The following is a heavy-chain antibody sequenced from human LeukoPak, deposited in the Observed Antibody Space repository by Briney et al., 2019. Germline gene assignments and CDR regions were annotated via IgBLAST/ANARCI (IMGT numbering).Heavy chain of an antibody. D-gene: IGHD5-12*01. J-gene: IGHJ4*02. V-gene: IGHV3-23*01. CDR1: GFTFSSYA. Sequence: GGSLRLSCAASGFTFSSYAMSLVRQAPGKGLEWVSAISGSGGSTYYADSVKGRFTISRDNSKNTLYLQMNSLRAEDTAVYYCAKRSLGATFLYYFDYWGQGTLVTVSS. CDR2: ISGSGGST. CDR3: AKRSLGATFLYYFDY.